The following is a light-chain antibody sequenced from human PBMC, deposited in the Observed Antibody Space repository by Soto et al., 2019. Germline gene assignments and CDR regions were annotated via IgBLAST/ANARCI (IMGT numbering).Light chain of an antibody. CDR3: QQYNNWPPFT. J-gene: IGKJ3*01. V-gene: IGKV3-15*01. CDR1: QSVGSK. CDR2: DAS. Sequence: EIVMTQSPATLSVSPGERASLSCRASQSVGSKLAWYQHKPGQAPRLLIYDASTRATGFPARFSGSGSATEFTLTISSLQPEDFAVYYCQQYNNWPPFTFGPGTKVDIK.